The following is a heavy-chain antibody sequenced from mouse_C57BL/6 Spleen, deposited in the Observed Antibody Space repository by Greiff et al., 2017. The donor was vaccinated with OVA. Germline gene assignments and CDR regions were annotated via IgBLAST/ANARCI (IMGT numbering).Heavy chain of an antibody. CDR3: AKGCEGFAY. Sequence: QVLLQQSGTVLVKPGASVKLTCKASGYTFTSYWMHWVKQRPGPGLEWIGNINPSNGGTNYNEKFKSKATLTVDQSSSTAYMQLSSLTSEDSAVYYCAKGCEGFAYWGQGTLVTVSA. J-gene: IGHJ3*01. CDR2: INPSNGGT. CDR1: GYTFTSYW. V-gene: IGHV1-53*01.